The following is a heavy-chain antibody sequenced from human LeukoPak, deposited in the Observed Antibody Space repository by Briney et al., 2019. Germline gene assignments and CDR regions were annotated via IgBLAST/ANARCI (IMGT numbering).Heavy chain of an antibody. CDR1: GFTFSNYG. V-gene: IGHV3-30*02. CDR2: VRSDGDIK. J-gene: IGHJ4*02. Sequence: AGGSLRLSCAASGFTFSNYGMHWVRQAPGKGLEWVAFVRSDGDIKYYADSVKGRFTISRDNSRITLYLQMNSLRAEDTAVYHCAKDLPAAYFDYWGQGTLVTVSS. CDR3: AKDLPAAYFDY. D-gene: IGHD2-2*01.